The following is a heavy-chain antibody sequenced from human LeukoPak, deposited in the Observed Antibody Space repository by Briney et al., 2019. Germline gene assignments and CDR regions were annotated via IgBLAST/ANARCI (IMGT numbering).Heavy chain of an antibody. V-gene: IGHV4-34*01. Sequence: SETLSLTCPVYGASFSGYYWSWIRPPPGKGLEWIGEINHSVSTNYNPSLKSRVTISVDTSKNQFSLKLSSVTAADTAVYYCARRPWIRSCGCFDYWGQGTLVTVS. CDR2: INHSVST. CDR3: ARRPWIRSCGCFDY. J-gene: IGHJ4*02. CDR1: GASFSGYY. D-gene: IGHD5-12*01.